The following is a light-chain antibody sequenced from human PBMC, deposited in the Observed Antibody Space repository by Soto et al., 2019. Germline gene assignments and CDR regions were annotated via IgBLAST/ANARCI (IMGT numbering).Light chain of an antibody. CDR2: KAS. V-gene: IGKV1-5*03. CDR1: QTISSG. J-gene: IGKJ1*01. Sequence: DIQMTQSPSTLSGSVGDRVTITCLASQTISSGLAWYQQKPGEAPKLLVYKASTLKSGVPSRFRGSGTGTEFTLTICNFQADDFATYCCPHYDSYSEGFGQVANVDNK. CDR3: PHYDSYSEG.